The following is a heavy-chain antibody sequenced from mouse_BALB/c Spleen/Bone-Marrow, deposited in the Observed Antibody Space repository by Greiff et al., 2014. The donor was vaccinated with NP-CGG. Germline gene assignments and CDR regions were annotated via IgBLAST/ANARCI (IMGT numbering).Heavy chain of an antibody. CDR3: ARWGWDFATGY. D-gene: IGHD3-3*01. CDR2: INPNNGVT. J-gene: IGHJ4*01. V-gene: IGHV1-18*01. CDR1: GYTFTEYS. Sequence: VQLQQSGPELVKPGASVKISCKTSGYTFTEYSMHWVKQSHGKSLEWIGGINPNNGVTSYNQKFKDKATLTVDKSSNTAYMELRSLTSEDSAVYFWARWGWDFATGYWGQGTSVTVSS.